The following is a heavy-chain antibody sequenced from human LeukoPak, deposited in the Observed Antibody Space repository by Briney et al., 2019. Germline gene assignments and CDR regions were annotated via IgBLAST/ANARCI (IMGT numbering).Heavy chain of an antibody. V-gene: IGHV4-59*08. CDR2: VYYTGRT. J-gene: IGHJ6*03. CDR3: AKAGYYDFWGGLYHYYYYYMDV. Sequence: SETLSLTCSVSDGSTTGYYWSWIRQPPGKGLERIAYVYYTGRTLYNPSLESRVTISVDTSKTQFSLTVTSVTAADTAVYYCAKAGYYDFWGGLYHYYYYYMDVWGKGTTVTASS. D-gene: IGHD3-3*01. CDR1: DGSTTGYY.